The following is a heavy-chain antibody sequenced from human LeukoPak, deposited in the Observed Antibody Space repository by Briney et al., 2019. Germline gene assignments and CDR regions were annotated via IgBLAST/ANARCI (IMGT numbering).Heavy chain of an antibody. Sequence: PGGSLRLSCAASGFTFSDYYMSWIRQAPGKGLEWVSYISSSGSTIYYADSVKGRFTISRDNAKNSLYLQMNSLRAEDTAVYYCARRGYYGSGSYYKGPFDYWGQGTLVTVSS. CDR3: ARRGYYGSGSYYKGPFDY. CDR2: ISSSGSTI. D-gene: IGHD3-10*01. V-gene: IGHV3-11*01. CDR1: GFTFSDYY. J-gene: IGHJ4*02.